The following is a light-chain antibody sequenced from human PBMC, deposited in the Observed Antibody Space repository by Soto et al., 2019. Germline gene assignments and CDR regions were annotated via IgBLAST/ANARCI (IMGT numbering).Light chain of an antibody. J-gene: IGKJ1*01. CDR3: QQYYTTPRT. Sequence: DIVMTQSPDSLAVSLGERATINCKSSQSVLYSSNNKNYLAWYQQKPGQPPKLLIYWASTRESGVPDRFSGSGSGTDFTLTISSLQAEDVAVYYCQQYYTTPRTFGQGTQ. CDR1: QSVLYSSNNKNY. V-gene: IGKV4-1*01. CDR2: WAS.